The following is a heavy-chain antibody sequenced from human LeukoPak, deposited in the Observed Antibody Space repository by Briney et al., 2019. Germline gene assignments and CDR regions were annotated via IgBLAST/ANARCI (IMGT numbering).Heavy chain of an antibody. V-gene: IGHV1-2*02. CDR3: ARVDTSSWSRFDY. D-gene: IGHD6-13*01. Sequence: AAVKVSCKPSGYTFSGYHMHWVRQAPAQGLEWMGWINPNSGGTNYAQNFQGRVTMTRDTSITTAYMELSRLKSDDTAVYYCARVDTSSWSRFDYWGQGTLVTVSS. CDR2: INPNSGGT. CDR1: GYTFSGYH. J-gene: IGHJ4*02.